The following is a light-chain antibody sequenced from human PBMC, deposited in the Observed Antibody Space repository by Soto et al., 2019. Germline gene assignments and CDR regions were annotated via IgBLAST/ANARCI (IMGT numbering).Light chain of an antibody. CDR1: QRVSSSY. J-gene: IGKJ1*01. V-gene: IGKV3-20*01. CDR2: GTS. CDR3: QQYGTTPWT. Sequence: IVLTQSPGTLSLSPWERATLSWMASQRVSSSYLAWYQHKPGQAPRLLSSGTSSRATGIPDRFSGSGAGTDVTLTISRLEPEDVAVYYCQQYGTTPWTFGQGTKVDIK.